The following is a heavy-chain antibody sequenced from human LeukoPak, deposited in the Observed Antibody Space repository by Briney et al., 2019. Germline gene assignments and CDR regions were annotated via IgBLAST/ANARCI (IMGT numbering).Heavy chain of an antibody. CDR1: GGSISSYY. V-gene: IGHV4-59*01. CDR2: IYYSGST. J-gene: IGHJ4*02. Sequence: TSETLSLTCTASGGSISSYYWSWIRQPPGKGLEWIGYIYYSGSTNYNPSLKSRVTISVDTSKNQFSLKLSSVTAADTAAYYCARDRVARGLDYWGQGTLVTVSS. D-gene: IGHD3-3*01. CDR3: ARDRVARGLDY.